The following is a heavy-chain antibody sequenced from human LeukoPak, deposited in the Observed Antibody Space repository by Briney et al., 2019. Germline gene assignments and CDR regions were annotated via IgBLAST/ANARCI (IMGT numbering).Heavy chain of an antibody. V-gene: IGHV1-58*01. D-gene: IGHD6-13*01. CDR1: GFTFTSSA. CDR3: AAVFAAAGTYYYYYGMDV. Sequence: GTSVKVSCKASGFTFTSSAVQWVRQARGQRLEWIGWIVVGSGNTNYAQKFQERVTITRDMSTSTAYMELSSRRSEDTAVYYCAAVFAAAGTYYYYYGMDVWGKGTTVTVSS. J-gene: IGHJ6*04. CDR2: IVVGSGNT.